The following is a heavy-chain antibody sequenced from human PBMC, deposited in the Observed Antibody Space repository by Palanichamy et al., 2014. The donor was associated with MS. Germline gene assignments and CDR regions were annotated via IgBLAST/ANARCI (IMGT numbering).Heavy chain of an antibody. CDR3: AKEGGEQCGVNCYGNWLDP. D-gene: IGHD2-21*01. Sequence: YADSVKGRFTISRDDSKNTVYLQMKSLRVEDTAVYYCAKEGGEQCGVNCYGNWLDPWGQGTLVTVSS. J-gene: IGHJ5*02. V-gene: IGHV3-30*02.